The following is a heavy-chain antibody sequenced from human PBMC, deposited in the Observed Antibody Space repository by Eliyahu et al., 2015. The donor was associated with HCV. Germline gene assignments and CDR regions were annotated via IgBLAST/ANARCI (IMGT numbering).Heavy chain of an antibody. J-gene: IGHJ3*02. CDR2: ISWNSGSM. CDR1: GFTXDXYA. V-gene: IGHV3-9*01. D-gene: IGHD6-19*01. Sequence: EVQLVESGGGLVQPGRSLXXSCAAXGFTXDXYAMHWVRQAPGKGLEWVSGISWNSGSMAYADSVKGRFTISRDNAKNSLYLQMNSLRAEDTALYYCAKDLGQWLDAFDIWGQGTMVTVSS. CDR3: AKDLGQWLDAFDI.